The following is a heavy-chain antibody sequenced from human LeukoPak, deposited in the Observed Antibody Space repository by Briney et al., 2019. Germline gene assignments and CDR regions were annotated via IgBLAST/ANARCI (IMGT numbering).Heavy chain of an antibody. D-gene: IGHD1-26*01. V-gene: IGHV3-33*01. CDR1: RFTFSSYG. CDR3: ARETIVGATAEFDP. J-gene: IGHJ5*02. Sequence: GGSLRLSCAASRFTFSSYGMHWVRQAPGKGLEWVAVIWYDGSNKYYADSVKGRFTISRDNSKNTLYLQMNSLRAEDTAVYYCARETIVGATAEFDPWGQGTLDTVSS. CDR2: IWYDGSNK.